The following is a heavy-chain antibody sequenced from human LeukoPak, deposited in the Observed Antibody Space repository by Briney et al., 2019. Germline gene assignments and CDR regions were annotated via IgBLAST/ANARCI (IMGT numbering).Heavy chain of an antibody. CDR3: ARGLGDSSSSGNY. CDR1: GGSFSGYY. CDR2: INHSGST. Sequence: SETLSLTCAVYGGSFSGYYWSWIRQPPGKGLEWIGEINHSGSTNYNPSLKSRVTISVDTSKNQFSLKLSSVTAADTAVYYCARGLGDSSSSGNYWGQGTLVTVSS. V-gene: IGHV4-34*01. J-gene: IGHJ4*02. D-gene: IGHD6-6*01.